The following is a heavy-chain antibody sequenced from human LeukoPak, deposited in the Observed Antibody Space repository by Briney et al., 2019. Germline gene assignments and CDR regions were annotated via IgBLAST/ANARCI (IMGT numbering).Heavy chain of an antibody. CDR2: IYTSGST. CDR1: GGSISSGSYY. Sequence: SETLSLTCTVSGGSISSGSYYWGWVRQPAGRGREWIGRIYTSGSTNYNPSRKSRVTISVDTSKNQFSLKLSPVTAADTAVYYCARDGTYYYDSSGYYYQYNWFDPWGQGTLVTVSS. D-gene: IGHD3-22*01. V-gene: IGHV4-61*02. CDR3: ARDGTYYYDSSGYYYQYNWFDP. J-gene: IGHJ5*02.